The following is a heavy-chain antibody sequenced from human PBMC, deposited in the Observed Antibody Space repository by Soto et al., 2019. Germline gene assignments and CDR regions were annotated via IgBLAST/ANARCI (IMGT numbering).Heavy chain of an antibody. CDR1: GFPFSMYA. CDR2: ISGSVDST. D-gene: IGHD4-4*01. Sequence: EVQLLESGGGPVQPGGSLRLSCAASGFPFSMYAMTWVRQAPGKGLEWVSAISGSVDSTYYADSVKGRFTISRDNSKKTVYLEMNSLRGEDTAVYYCVRGGSNYASWGQGTLVTVSS. CDR3: VRGGSNYAS. V-gene: IGHV3-23*01. J-gene: IGHJ5*02.